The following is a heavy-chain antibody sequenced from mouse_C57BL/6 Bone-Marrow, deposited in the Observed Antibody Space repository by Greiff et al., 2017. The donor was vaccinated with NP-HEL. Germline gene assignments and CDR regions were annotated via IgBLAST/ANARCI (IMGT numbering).Heavy chain of an antibody. J-gene: IGHJ1*03. V-gene: IGHV1-39*01. CDR1: GYSFTDYN. CDR3: ALITTVVEYFDV. Sequence: EVKLMESGPELVKPGASVKISCKASGYSFTDYNMNWVKQSSGKSLEWIGVINPNYGTTSYNQKFKGKATLTVDQSSSTAYMQLNSLTSEDSAVYYCALITTVVEYFDVWGTGTTVTVSS. CDR2: INPNYGTT. D-gene: IGHD1-1*01.